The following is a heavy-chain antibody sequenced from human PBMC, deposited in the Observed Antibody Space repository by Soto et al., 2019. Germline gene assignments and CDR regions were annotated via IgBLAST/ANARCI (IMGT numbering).Heavy chain of an antibody. D-gene: IGHD1-26*01. V-gene: IGHV3-30-3*01. CDR3: ARVRRTSALGPSVYYYGMDV. CDR2: ISYDGSNK. J-gene: IGHJ6*02. Sequence: GGSLRLSCAASGFTFSSYAMHWVRQAPGKGLEWVAVISYDGSNKYYADSVKGRFTISRDNSKNTLYLQMNSLRAEDTAVYYCARVRRTSALGPSVYYYGMDVWGQGTTVTVSS. CDR1: GFTFSSYA.